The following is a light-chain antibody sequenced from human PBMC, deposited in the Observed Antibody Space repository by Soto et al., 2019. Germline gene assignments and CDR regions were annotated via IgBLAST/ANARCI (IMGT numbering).Light chain of an antibody. CDR2: GAS. CDR3: QQYGRSPPFT. J-gene: IGKJ2*01. Sequence: EIVLTQSPGTLSLSPGERATLSCRASQSVSSTYIAWYQQNPGQAPRLLNYGASSTATGIPDRFSGSGSGTDFTLTISRLEPEDFAVYFCQQYGRSPPFTFGQGTKVEIK. V-gene: IGKV3-20*01. CDR1: QSVSSTY.